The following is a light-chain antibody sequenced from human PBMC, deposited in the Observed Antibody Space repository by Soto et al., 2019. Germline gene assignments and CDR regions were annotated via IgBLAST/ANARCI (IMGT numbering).Light chain of an antibody. CDR1: QSVSTD. J-gene: IGKJ4*01. V-gene: IGKV3-11*01. Sequence: ALAQSPVALSLSPGERATLSCRARQSVSTDLAWYQQKPGQAPRLLIYDASNRATGIPVRFAGSGSGTDFALTISSLESKDFVLYYCQLPPTSFGGGTKVDIE. CDR3: QLPPTS. CDR2: DAS.